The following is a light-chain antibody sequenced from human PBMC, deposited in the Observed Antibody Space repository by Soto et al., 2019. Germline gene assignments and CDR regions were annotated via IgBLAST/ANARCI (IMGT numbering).Light chain of an antibody. CDR2: GAS. Sequence: ETVLTQSPGTLSLSPGERAILSCRASQSVNSIHLAWYQQKPGQPPRLLIYGASNRATGIPDRFSGSGSGTDVTLTISRLEPEDFAVYYCQQFGSSPWTFGQGTKVEIK. J-gene: IGKJ1*01. CDR3: QQFGSSPWT. CDR1: QSVNSIH. V-gene: IGKV3-20*01.